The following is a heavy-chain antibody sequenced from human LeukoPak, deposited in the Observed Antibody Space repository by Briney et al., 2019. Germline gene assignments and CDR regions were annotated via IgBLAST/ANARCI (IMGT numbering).Heavy chain of an antibody. CDR3: AREGHVSQKYNWFDP. Sequence: SETLSLTCAVSGGSISSGGYSWSWIRQPPGKGLEWIGYIYYSGSTYYNPSLKSRVTISVDTSKNQFSLKLSSVTAADTAVYYCAREGHVSQKYNWFDPWGQGTLVTVSS. CDR2: IYYSGST. CDR1: GGSISSGGYS. J-gene: IGHJ5*02. V-gene: IGHV4-30-4*07.